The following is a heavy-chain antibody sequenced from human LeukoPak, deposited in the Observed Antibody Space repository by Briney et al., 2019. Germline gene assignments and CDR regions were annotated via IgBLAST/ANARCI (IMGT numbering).Heavy chain of an antibody. CDR3: AKGGRATDS. CDR1: GFTFSSYA. V-gene: IGHV3-23*01. Sequence: PGGSLRLSCAASGFTFSSYAMSWVRQAPGKGLEWVSAISGSGGSTYYADSVKGRFTISRDNFKDILYLQMNSLRADDTAVYYCAKGGRATDSWGQGTLVTVSS. D-gene: IGHD3-16*01. J-gene: IGHJ4*02. CDR2: ISGSGGST.